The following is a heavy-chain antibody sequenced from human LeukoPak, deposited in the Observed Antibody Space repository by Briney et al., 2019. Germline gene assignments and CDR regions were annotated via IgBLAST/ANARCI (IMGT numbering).Heavy chain of an antibody. Sequence: PGGSLRLSCAASGLTFKNFAMSWVRQAPGKGLEWLAVTSGDEDSTHYADSVRGHFVISTDNSKNTLFLHMNSLRAEDTAVYYCTIDLMTGLISGWRFGYWGQGTLVTVSS. CDR2: TSGDEDST. J-gene: IGHJ4*02. CDR3: TIDLMTGLISGWRFGY. D-gene: IGHD6-19*01. V-gene: IGHV3-23*01. CDR1: GLTFKNFA.